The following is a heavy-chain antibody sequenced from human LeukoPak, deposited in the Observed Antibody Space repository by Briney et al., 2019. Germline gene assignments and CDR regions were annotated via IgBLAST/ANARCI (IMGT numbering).Heavy chain of an antibody. D-gene: IGHD3-10*01. CDR3: ARQGNGSGSYYNGFLDY. Sequence: PSETLSLTCAVYGGSFSGYYWSWIRQPPGKGLEWIGEINHSGSTNYNPSLKSRVTISVDTSKNQFSLKLSSVTAADTAVYYCARQGNGSGSYYNGFLDYWGQGTLVTVSS. V-gene: IGHV4-34*01. CDR2: INHSGST. J-gene: IGHJ4*02. CDR1: GGSFSGYY.